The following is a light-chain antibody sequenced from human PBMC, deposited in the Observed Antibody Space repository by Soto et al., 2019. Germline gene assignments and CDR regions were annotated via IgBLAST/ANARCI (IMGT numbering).Light chain of an antibody. CDR3: QQFGTSPMFT. J-gene: IGKJ2*01. Sequence: EIVLTQSPGTLSLSPGERATLSCRASQSVSSSYLAWYRQRPGQAPRLLIFGASSRATGVPDRFSGSGSGTDFTLTISILEPEDFVVYYCQQFGTSPMFTFGQGTKLEI. CDR1: QSVSSSY. V-gene: IGKV3-20*01. CDR2: GAS.